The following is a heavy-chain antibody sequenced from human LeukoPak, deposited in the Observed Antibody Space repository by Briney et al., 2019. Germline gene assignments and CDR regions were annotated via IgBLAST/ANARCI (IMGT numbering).Heavy chain of an antibody. CDR3: AREIVGTHKSRFDP. V-gene: IGHV3-7*03. CDR1: GFTFSGRW. Sequence: GGSLRLSCGASGFTFSGRWMSWLRQAPGKGLEWVANINQDGTDKYYVDSVKGRSTISRDNAKNSLYLQMNSLRAEDTAVYYCAREIVGTHKSRFDPWGQGTLVTVSS. J-gene: IGHJ5*02. CDR2: INQDGTDK. D-gene: IGHD1-26*01.